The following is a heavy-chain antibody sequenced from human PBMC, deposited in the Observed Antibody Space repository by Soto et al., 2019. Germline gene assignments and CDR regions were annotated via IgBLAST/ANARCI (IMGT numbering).Heavy chain of an antibody. D-gene: IGHD3-10*01. CDR3: ARRWPHYYGSGRRVPYYYYGMDV. CDR1: GGTFSSYA. Sequence: QVQLVQSGAEVKKPGSSVKVSCKASGGTFSSYAISWVRQAPGQGLEWMGGIIPIFGTANYAQKFQGRVTITADESTSTAYMELSSLRSEDTAVYYCARRWPHYYGSGRRVPYYYYGMDVWGQGTTVTVSS. J-gene: IGHJ6*02. CDR2: IIPIFGTA. V-gene: IGHV1-69*01.